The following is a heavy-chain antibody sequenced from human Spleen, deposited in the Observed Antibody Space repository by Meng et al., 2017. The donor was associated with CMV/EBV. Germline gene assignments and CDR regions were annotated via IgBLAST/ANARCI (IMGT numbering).Heavy chain of an antibody. CDR2: MNPNSGNT. D-gene: IGHD3-3*01. CDR1: GYTFTSYD. Sequence: ASVKVSCKASGYTFTSYDINWVRQATGQGLEWMGWMNPNSGNTGYAQKFQGRVTMTRNTSISTAYMELSSLRSEDTAVYYCAARTRHYDFWSGYYSWGQGTLVTVSS. V-gene: IGHV1-8*01. J-gene: IGHJ4*02. CDR3: AARTRHYDFWSGYYS.